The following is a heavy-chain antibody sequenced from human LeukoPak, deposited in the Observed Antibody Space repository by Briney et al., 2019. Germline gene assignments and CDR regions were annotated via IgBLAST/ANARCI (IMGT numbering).Heavy chain of an antibody. J-gene: IGHJ4*02. CDR3: ARLGYCGGDCYF. CDR2: MYHSGST. CDR1: GGSISSSNYY. V-gene: IGHV4-39*01. Sequence: TSETLSLTCTVSGGSISSSNYYWGWIRQPPGKGLEWIGSMYHSGSTYDNPSLKSRVTISVDTSKNQFSLKLISVTAADTAVYYCARLGYCGGDCYFWGQGTLVTVSS. D-gene: IGHD2-21*02.